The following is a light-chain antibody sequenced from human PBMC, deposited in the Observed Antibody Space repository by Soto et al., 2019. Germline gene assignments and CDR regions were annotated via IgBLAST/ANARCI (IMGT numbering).Light chain of an antibody. CDR2: VAS. V-gene: IGKV3-15*01. Sequence: EIVLTQSTATLSVSPGERATLSCRASQSVDRNLAWYQQKPGQAPRLLIYVASTRATDVPARFSGSGSGTEFTLTISSLQSEDFAVYYCQHFNNWPPWTFGPGPKVDIK. CDR3: QHFNNWPPWT. CDR1: QSVDRN. J-gene: IGKJ1*01.